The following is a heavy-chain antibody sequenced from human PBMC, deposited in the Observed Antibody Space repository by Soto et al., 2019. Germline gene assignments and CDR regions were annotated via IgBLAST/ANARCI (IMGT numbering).Heavy chain of an antibody. CDR3: ARLRRDDYSHFDY. D-gene: IGHD4-4*01. CDR2: IYYSGST. J-gene: IGHJ4*02. CDR1: GGSISSYY. V-gene: IGHV4-59*08. Sequence: QVQLQESGPGLVKPSETLSLTCTVSGGSISSYYWSWIRQPPGKGLEWIGYIYYSGSTSYNPSLKSRVPIPGDTSKNQFSLKLSSVTAADTAVYYCARLRRDDYSHFDYWGQGTLVTVSS.